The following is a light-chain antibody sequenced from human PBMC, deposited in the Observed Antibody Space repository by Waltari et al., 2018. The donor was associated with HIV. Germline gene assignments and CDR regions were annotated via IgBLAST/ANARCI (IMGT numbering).Light chain of an antibody. Sequence: QSALTPPPPASGSPGQSVTTSCTGTSSDIGAYNYFACYQQYPGKAPKLMIFDVTNRSSGVPFRFAGSKSGNTASLTVSGLQAEDESDYYCCSYTGTYTFVFGGGTKLTVL. CDR1: SSDIGAYNY. V-gene: IGLV2-8*01. CDR3: CSYTGTYTFV. CDR2: DVT. J-gene: IGLJ2*01.